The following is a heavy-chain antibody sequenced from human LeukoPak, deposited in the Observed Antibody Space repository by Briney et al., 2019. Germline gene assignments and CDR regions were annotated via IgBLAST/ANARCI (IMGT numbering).Heavy chain of an antibody. D-gene: IGHD3-16*01. CDR1: GGTFSSYA. Sequence: GASVKVSCKASGGTFSSYAISWVRQAPGQGLEWMGRIIPIFGTANYAQKFQGRVTITTDESTSTAYMELSSLRSEDTAVYYCARDLHNDYGSLSFDYWGQGTLVTASS. J-gene: IGHJ4*02. CDR3: ARDLHNDYGSLSFDY. V-gene: IGHV1-69*05. CDR2: IIPIFGTA.